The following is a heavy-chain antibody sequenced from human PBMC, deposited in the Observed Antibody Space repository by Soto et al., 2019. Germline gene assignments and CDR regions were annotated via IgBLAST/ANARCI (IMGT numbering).Heavy chain of an antibody. V-gene: IGHV4-59*13. Sequence: LSLTCTISGGSFSTNYWSWIRQAPGKGLEWIGYTYYTGSTKYNPSPKSRASISVDTSKNQFSLTLNSAAAADTAVYYCATDSAGRGPFDPWGPGILVTVSS. CDR1: GGSFSTNY. D-gene: IGHD3-10*01. CDR2: TYYTGST. CDR3: ATDSAGRGPFDP. J-gene: IGHJ5*02.